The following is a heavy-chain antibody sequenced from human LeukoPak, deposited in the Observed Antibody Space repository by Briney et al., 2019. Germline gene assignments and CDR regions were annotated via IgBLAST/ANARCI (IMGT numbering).Heavy chain of an antibody. CDR1: GGSISSSRYY. CDR2: INHSGST. Sequence: KASETLSLTCTISGGSISSSRYYWGWIRQPPGKGLEWIGEINHSGSTNYNPSLKSRVTISVDTSKNQFSLKLSSVTAADTAVYYCARGSIGIVVVPAAIKYYYYYYMDVWGKGTTVTVSS. CDR3: ARGSIGIVVVPAAIKYYYYYYMDV. D-gene: IGHD2-2*02. J-gene: IGHJ6*03. V-gene: IGHV4-39*07.